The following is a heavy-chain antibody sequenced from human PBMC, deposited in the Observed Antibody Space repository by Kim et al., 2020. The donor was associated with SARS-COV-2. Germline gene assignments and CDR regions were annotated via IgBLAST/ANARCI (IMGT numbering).Heavy chain of an antibody. CDR2: INHSGST. CDR3: ARGGMRSNYHYYYYYYGMDV. CDR1: GGSFSGYY. J-gene: IGHJ6*02. V-gene: IGHV4-34*01. D-gene: IGHD4-4*01. Sequence: SETLSLTCAVYGGSFSGYYWSWIRQPPGKGLEWIGEINHSGSTNYNPSLKSRVTISVDTSKNQFSLKLSSVTAADTAVYYCARGGMRSNYHYYYYYYGMDVWGQGTTVTVSS.